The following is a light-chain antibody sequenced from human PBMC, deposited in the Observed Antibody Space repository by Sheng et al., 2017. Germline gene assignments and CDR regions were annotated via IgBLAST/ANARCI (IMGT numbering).Light chain of an antibody. CDR2: GAS. Sequence: EIVLTQSPDTLSLSPGERVTLSCRASQSVSSNYLAWYQQKPGQAPRLLIYGASSRATVIPDRFSGSGSGTDFTLTINRLEPEDFAVYYCQQYGSSPLTFGGGTKVEI. CDR1: QSVSSNY. CDR3: QQYGSSPLT. J-gene: IGKJ4*01. V-gene: IGKV3-20*01.